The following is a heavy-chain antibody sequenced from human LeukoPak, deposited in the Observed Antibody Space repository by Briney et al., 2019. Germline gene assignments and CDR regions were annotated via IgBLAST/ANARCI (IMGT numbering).Heavy chain of an antibody. D-gene: IGHD6-19*01. V-gene: IGHV5-51*01. CDR2: IYPGDSDT. J-gene: IGHJ4*02. CDR3: ARPLWAGRAVAGLGGFDY. CDR1: GYSFTSYW. Sequence: GESLKMSCKGSGYSFTSYWIGWVRQMPGKGLEWMGIIYPGDSDTRHSPSFQGQVTISADKSISTAYLQWSSLKASDTAMYYCARPLWAGRAVAGLGGFDYWGQGTLVTVSS.